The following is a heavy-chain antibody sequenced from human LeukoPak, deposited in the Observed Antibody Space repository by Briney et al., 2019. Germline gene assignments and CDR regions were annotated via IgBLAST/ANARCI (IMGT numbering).Heavy chain of an antibody. CDR1: GYTFTSYG. D-gene: IGHD2-2*01. CDR2: ISAYNGNT. Sequence: ASVTVSCTASGYTFTSYGISWVRQAPGQGLEWMGWISAYNGNTNYAQKLQGRVTMTTDTSTSTAYMELTTLRSDDTAVYYCAASCSSTSCSRSNWFDPWGQGTLVTVSS. J-gene: IGHJ5*02. CDR3: AASCSSTSCSRSNWFDP. V-gene: IGHV1-18*01.